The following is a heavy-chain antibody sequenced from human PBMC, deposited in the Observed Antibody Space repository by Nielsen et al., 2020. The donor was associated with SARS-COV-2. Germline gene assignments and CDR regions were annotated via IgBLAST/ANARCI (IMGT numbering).Heavy chain of an antibody. CDR3: ARDRPWVGEVS. V-gene: IGHV3-30-3*01. CDR2: ISSDGNKK. D-gene: IGHD3-10*01. J-gene: IGHJ5*02. Sequence: GGSLRLSCAASGFTFSSYGMHWVRQAPGKGLEWVAVISSDGNKKNYADSVKGRFTISRDNSKSTLYLQMNSLRPDDTAVYFCARDRPWVGEVSWGQGTLVTVSS. CDR1: GFTFSSYG.